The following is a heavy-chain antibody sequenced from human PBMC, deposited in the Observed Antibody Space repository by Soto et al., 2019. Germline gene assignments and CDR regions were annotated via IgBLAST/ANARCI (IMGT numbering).Heavy chain of an antibody. CDR2: VNHSGST. CDR1: GGSFSGYY. D-gene: IGHD2-15*01. V-gene: IGHV4-34*01. Sequence: TLSLTCAVYGGSFSGYYWSWIRQPPGKGLEWIGEVNHSGSTNYNPSLKSRVTISVDTSKNQFSLKLSSVTAADTAVYYCARDGGSSFDYWGQGTLVTAPQ. CDR3: ARDGGSSFDY. J-gene: IGHJ4*02.